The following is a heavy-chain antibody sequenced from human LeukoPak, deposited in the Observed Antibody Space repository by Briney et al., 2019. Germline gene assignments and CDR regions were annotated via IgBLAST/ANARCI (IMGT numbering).Heavy chain of an antibody. CDR1: GYTFNYRY. J-gene: IGHJ5*02. Sequence: GSSVKVSCKASGYTFNYRYLHWVRQAPGQALEWMGWIKPFNGNTNYAQKFQDRVTITRDRSMSTAYMELSSLRSEDTAMYYCAALRGYGSGSYGLDPWGQGTLVTVSS. CDR3: AALRGYGSGSYGLDP. D-gene: IGHD3-10*01. V-gene: IGHV1-45*02. CDR2: IKPFNGNT.